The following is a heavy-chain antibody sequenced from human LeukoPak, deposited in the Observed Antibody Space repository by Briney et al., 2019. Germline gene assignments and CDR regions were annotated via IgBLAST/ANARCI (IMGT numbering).Heavy chain of an antibody. Sequence: ASVKVSCKASGYPFTSYYMHWVRQAPGQGLEWMGRINPNSGGTNYAQKFQGRVTMTRDTSISTAYMELSRLRSDDTAVYYCARDRIYYDFWSGSRFFQHWGQGTLVTVSS. D-gene: IGHD3-3*01. CDR3: ARDRIYYDFWSGSRFFQH. J-gene: IGHJ1*01. CDR1: GYPFTSYY. CDR2: INPNSGGT. V-gene: IGHV1-2*06.